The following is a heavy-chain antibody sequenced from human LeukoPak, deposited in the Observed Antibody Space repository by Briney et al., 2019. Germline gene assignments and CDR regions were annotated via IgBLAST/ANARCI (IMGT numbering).Heavy chain of an antibody. CDR3: ARGASSINPSYYHGLDV. J-gene: IGHJ6*02. CDR2: INHSGST. V-gene: IGHV4-34*01. CDR1: GGSFSGYY. D-gene: IGHD2-2*01. Sequence: SETLSLTCAVYGGSFSGYYWSWIRQPPGKGLEWIGEINHSGSTNYNPSLKSRVTISVDTSKNQFSLKLSSVTAADTVVYYCARGASSINPSYYHGLDVWGQGTTVTVSS.